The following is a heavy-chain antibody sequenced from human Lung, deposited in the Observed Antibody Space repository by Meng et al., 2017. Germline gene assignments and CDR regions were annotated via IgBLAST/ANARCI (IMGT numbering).Heavy chain of an antibody. CDR1: GFTFNTYV. V-gene: IGHV3-30*01. CDR3: ARDKPPNDV. Sequence: QVELVGSGGGLVQPGGSLRLSGATSGFTFNTYVMHWVRQAPGKGLEWVSLMSFDGAQIYYSDSVRGRFTISRDNSKNTLYLQMNSLRAEDTAVYYCARDKPPNDVWGRGTLVTVSS. CDR2: MSFDGAQI. J-gene: IGHJ2*01.